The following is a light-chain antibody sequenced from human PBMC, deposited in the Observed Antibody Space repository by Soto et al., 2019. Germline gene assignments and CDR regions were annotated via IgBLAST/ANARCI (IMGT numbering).Light chain of an antibody. J-gene: IGKJ2*01. V-gene: IGKV3-11*01. Sequence: EIVLTQSPATLSLSPGERATLSCRASQSVSSYLAWYQQKPGQAPRLLIYDASNRATGIPARFSGSGSGTDFTLPISSLEPEDFAVYYCQQGSYWPPLYTFGQGTKLEIK. CDR2: DAS. CDR3: QQGSYWPPLYT. CDR1: QSVSSY.